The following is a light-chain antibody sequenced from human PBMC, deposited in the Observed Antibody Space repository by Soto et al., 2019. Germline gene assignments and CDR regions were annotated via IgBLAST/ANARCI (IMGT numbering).Light chain of an antibody. Sequence: DIQMTQSPSSLSASVGDRVTITCRASQGISHFLAWYQQKPGKVPKLLIYAASILQSGVPTRFSSSGSGTDFTLTISSLQPADVATYYCQKYNTVPRTFGQGTKVEI. CDR1: QGISHF. CDR3: QKYNTVPRT. J-gene: IGKJ1*01. CDR2: AAS. V-gene: IGKV1-27*01.